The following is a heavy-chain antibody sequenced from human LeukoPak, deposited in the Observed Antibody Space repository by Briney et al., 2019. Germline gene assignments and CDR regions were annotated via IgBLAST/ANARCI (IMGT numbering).Heavy chain of an antibody. CDR3: AGRRVLDASFDY. CDR1: GFTVSGNY. J-gene: IGHJ4*02. D-gene: IGHD3-16*01. V-gene: IGHV3-66*02. CDR2: IYSSDNT. Sequence: GGSLRLSCAASGFTVSGNYMSWVRQAPGEGLEWVSVIYSSDNTSYIDSVKGRFTISRDNSKNTLYLQMNSLRAEDTAVYYCAGRRVLDASFDYWGQGTLVTVSS.